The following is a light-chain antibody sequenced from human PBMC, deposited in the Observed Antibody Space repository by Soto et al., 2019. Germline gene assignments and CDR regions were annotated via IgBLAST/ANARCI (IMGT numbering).Light chain of an antibody. CDR2: EVD. CDR3: NSYTASGTWV. J-gene: IGLJ3*02. CDR1: GSDVGGYNY. Sequence: QSVLTQPASVSGSPGQSITISCTGTGSDVGGYNYVSWYQQHPGKAPKLMIYEVDNRPSGVSNRFSGSKSGNTASLIISGLQAGDEADYYCNSYTASGTWVFGGGTKVTVL. V-gene: IGLV2-14*03.